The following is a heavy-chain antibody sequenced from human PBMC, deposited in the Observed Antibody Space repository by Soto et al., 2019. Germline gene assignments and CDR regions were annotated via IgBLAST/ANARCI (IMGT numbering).Heavy chain of an antibody. J-gene: IGHJ5*02. CDR2: MWPTGSA. CDR1: GGSIINSLYY. CDR3: ARHGEAGQPEHNWFDP. D-gene: IGHD3-3*01. V-gene: IGHV4-39*01. Sequence: QLQLQESGPGLVRASETLSLTCSVSGGSIINSLYYWAWIRQPPGKGLEWIGSMWPTGSAYFYNPSLKNRVTISVDTSNNLISLMMTSVTAADTALYFCARHGEAGQPEHNWFDPWGQGTLVAVSS.